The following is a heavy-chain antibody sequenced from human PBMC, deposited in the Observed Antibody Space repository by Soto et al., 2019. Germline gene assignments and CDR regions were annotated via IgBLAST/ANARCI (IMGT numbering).Heavy chain of an antibody. J-gene: IGHJ3*02. CDR1: GLTLNMYA. CDR3: ARRDMPTKTVVAINSFDI. Sequence: PGGSLRLSCAASGLTLNMYAMSWVRQAPGKGLDWVSGISGSGDSTYYADSVRGRFIISRDNSDNTLYLQMISLRAEDTALYYCARRDMPTKTVVAINSFDIWGRGTMVTVSS. CDR2: ISGSGDST. V-gene: IGHV3-23*01. D-gene: IGHD3-22*01.